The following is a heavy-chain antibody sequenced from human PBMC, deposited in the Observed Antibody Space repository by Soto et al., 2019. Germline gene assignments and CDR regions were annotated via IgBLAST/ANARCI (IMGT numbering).Heavy chain of an antibody. CDR2: ISAHNGNT. J-gene: IGHJ4*02. D-gene: IGHD5-12*01. CDR3: ARPSSGYGDDGLPLKF. V-gene: IGHV1-18*01. Sequence: QVQLVQSGAEVKKPGASVKVSCKASGYTFTGYGIAWVRQAPGQGLEWMGWISAHNGNTISAQKIQGRVTMTTDTSTSTAYMELRSLRSDDTAVYFCARPSSGYGDDGLPLKFWGQGTLVTVSS. CDR1: GYTFTGYG.